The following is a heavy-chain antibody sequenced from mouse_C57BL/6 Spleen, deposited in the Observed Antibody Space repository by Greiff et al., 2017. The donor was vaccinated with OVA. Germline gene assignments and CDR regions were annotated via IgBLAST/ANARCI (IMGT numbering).Heavy chain of an antibody. CDR2: ISSGSSTI. Sequence: DVHLVESGGGLVKPGGSLKLSCAASGFTFSDYGMHWVRQAPEKGLEWVAYISSGSSTIYYADTVKGRFTISRDNAKNTLFLQMTSLRSEDTAMYYCAREDPNAMDYWGQGTSVTVSS. V-gene: IGHV5-17*01. J-gene: IGHJ4*01. CDR3: AREDPNAMDY. CDR1: GFTFSDYG.